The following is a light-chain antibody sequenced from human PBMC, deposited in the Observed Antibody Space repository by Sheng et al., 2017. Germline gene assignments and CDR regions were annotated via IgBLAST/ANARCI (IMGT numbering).Light chain of an antibody. CDR3: AAWDDSLSGWV. Sequence: QSVLTQPPSVSAAPGQKVTISCSGSSSNIGNNYVSWYQQLPGTAPKLLIYRDNQRPSGVPDRFSGSKSGTSGSLAISGLRSEDEADYYCAAWDDSLSGWVFGGGTKVTVL. V-gene: IGLV1-47*01. CDR1: SSNIGNNY. J-gene: IGLJ3*02. CDR2: RDN.